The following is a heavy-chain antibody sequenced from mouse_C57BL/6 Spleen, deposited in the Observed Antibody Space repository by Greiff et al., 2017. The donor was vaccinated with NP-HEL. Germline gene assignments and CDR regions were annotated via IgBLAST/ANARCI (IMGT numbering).Heavy chain of an antibody. J-gene: IGHJ4*01. Sequence: EVMLVESGGGLVQPGGSLSLSCAASGFTFTDYYMSWVRQPPGKALEWLGFIRNEANGYTTEYSSSVKGRFPISRDNSQSILYLQMHALRAEDSATYYCAGNNGPDYYAMDYWGQGTSVTVSS. CDR2: IRNEANGYTT. D-gene: IGHD1-2*01. CDR3: AGNNGPDYYAMDY. V-gene: IGHV7-3*01. CDR1: GFTFTDYY.